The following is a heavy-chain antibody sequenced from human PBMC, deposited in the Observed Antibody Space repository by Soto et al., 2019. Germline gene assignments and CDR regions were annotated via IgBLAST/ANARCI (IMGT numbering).Heavy chain of an antibody. J-gene: IGHJ4*02. V-gene: IGHV4-34*01. CDR2: INHSGST. CDR3: ARISGGGYSYGSFPFDY. Sequence: SETLSLTCAVYGGSFSGYYWSWIRQPPGKGLEWIGEINHSGSTNYNPSLKSRVTISVNTSKNQFSLKLSSVTAADTVVYYCARISGGGYSYGSFPFDYWGQGTLVTVSS. D-gene: IGHD5-18*01. CDR1: GGSFSGYY.